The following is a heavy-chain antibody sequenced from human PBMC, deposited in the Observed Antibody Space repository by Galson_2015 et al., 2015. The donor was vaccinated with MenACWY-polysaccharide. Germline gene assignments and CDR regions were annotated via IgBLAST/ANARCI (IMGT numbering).Heavy chain of an antibody. CDR3: VRGGFGQTVGRFDY. Sequence: CAISGDSVSSNSVSWNWIGQTPSRGLEWLGRTYYRTKWYDDYAVSVRSRMTINPDTSKNQFSLHLNSVTPEDTAVYYCVRGGFGQTVGRFDYWGQGALVTVSS. CDR1: GDSVSSNSVS. CDR2: TYYRTKWYD. J-gene: IGHJ4*02. D-gene: IGHD3-10*01. V-gene: IGHV6-1*01.